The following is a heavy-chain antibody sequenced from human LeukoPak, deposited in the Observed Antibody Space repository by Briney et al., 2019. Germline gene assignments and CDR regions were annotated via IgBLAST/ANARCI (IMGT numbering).Heavy chain of an antibody. D-gene: IGHD3-10*01. J-gene: IGHJ6*04. Sequence: SETLSLTCAVSGYSISSGYYWGWIRQPPGKGLEWIGSMYHNRGTYYNPSLKSRVTISMDTSKNQFSLRLSSVTAADTAVYYCASYYASGVPAYDYFGMDVWGKGTTVTVSS. V-gene: IGHV4-38-2*01. CDR3: ASYYASGVPAYDYFGMDV. CDR1: GYSISSGYY. CDR2: MYHNRGT.